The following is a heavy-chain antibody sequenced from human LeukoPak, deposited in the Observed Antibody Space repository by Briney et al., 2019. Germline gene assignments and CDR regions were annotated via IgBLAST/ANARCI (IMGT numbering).Heavy chain of an antibody. CDR2: ISAYNGNT. CDR3: ARFRRGDGYYYYYMDV. V-gene: IGHV1-18*01. D-gene: IGHD6-25*01. CDR1: GYTFTSYG. Sequence: ASVKVSCKASGYTFTSYGISWVRQAPGQGLEWMGWISAYNGNTNYAQKLQGRVTMTTDTSTSTAYMELRSLRSDDTAVYYCARFRRGDGYYYYYMDVWGKGTTVTVSS. J-gene: IGHJ6*03.